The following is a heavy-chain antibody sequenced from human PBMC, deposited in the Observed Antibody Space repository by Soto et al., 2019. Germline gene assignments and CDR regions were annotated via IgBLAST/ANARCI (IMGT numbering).Heavy chain of an antibody. V-gene: IGHV3-48*02. CDR1: GFTLSCYS. CDR2: ISSSTSTI. Sequence: PGGSLRLCCGAAGFTLSCYSMSWVRQSPEKGLEWVSYISSSTSTILYAGSVKGRFTITRDTAKNSLFLQMNSLRDDDTAVYYCARKPPPRGVAALIAYWGQGTLVPVSS. D-gene: IGHD2-15*01. J-gene: IGHJ4*02. CDR3: ARKPPPRGVAALIAY.